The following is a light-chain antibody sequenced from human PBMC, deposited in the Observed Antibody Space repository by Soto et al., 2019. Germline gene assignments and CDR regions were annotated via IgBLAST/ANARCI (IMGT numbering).Light chain of an antibody. CDR2: DAS. CDR1: QSVSSSY. Sequence: EIVLTQSPGTLSLSPGERATLSCRASQSVSSSYLAWYQQKPGQAPRLLIYDASSRATGIPDRFSGSGSGIDFTLTISRLEPEYFAVYYCQQYGSSRTWTFGQGTKVEIK. CDR3: QQYGSSRTWT. J-gene: IGKJ1*01. V-gene: IGKV3-20*01.